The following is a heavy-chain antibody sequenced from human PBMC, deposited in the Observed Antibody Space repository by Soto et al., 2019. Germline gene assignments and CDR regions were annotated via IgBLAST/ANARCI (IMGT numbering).Heavy chain of an antibody. D-gene: IGHD1-26*01. CDR3: ARLVSAAANDY. CDR2: IKGDGTEI. V-gene: IGHV3-7*04. CDR1: GFTFSNYW. Sequence: EVQLVESGGGLVQPGGSLRLSCAASGFTFSNYWMSWVGQAPGKGLEWVANIKGDGTEIYYVDSVKGRFTISRDNAKNSLYLQMNSLRAEDTAVYYCARLVSAAANDYWGQGALVTVSS. J-gene: IGHJ4*02.